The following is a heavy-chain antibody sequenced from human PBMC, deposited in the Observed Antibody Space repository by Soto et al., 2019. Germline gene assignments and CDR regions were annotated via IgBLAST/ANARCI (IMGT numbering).Heavy chain of an antibody. D-gene: IGHD3-22*01. J-gene: IGHJ3*01. V-gene: IGHV3-48*01. CDR1: GFTFSSYS. CDR3: ARDQLYYNDISGRPLNAFDV. Sequence: GGSLRLPCAASGFTFSSYSMNWVRQAPGKGLEWVSYIGIGSSTKYYADSVKGRFTISRDNAKNSLYLQMNSLRAEDTAVYYCARDQLYYNDISGRPLNAFDVWGQGTMVTVSS. CDR2: IGIGSSTK.